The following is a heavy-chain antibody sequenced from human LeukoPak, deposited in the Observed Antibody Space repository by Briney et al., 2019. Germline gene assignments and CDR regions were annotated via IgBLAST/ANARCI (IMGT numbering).Heavy chain of an antibody. CDR2: IYHSGST. CDR3: ARLPSKGGPMGHNWFDP. Sequence: SETLSLTCTVSGGSISSYYWSWIRQPPGKGLEWIGYIYHSGSTNYNPSLKSRVTISVDTSKNQFSLKLSSVTAADTAVYYCARLPSKGGPMGHNWFDPWGQGTLVTVSS. V-gene: IGHV4-59*08. J-gene: IGHJ5*02. D-gene: IGHD3-10*01. CDR1: GGSISSYY.